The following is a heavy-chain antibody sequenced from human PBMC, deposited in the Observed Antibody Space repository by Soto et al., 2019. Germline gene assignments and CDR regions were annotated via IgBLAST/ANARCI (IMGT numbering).Heavy chain of an antibody. CDR1: GGSISSFY. Sequence: SETLSLTCTVSGGSISSFYWSWIRQPPGKGLELIGYIFYSGRTNYNPSLKSRVTISIDTSKNQFSLNLSSVTAADTAVYYCARARRVVGATQIFDSRGQGTLVTVSS. CDR3: ARARRVVGATQIFDS. CDR2: IFYSGRT. V-gene: IGHV4-59*01. D-gene: IGHD1-26*01. J-gene: IGHJ4*02.